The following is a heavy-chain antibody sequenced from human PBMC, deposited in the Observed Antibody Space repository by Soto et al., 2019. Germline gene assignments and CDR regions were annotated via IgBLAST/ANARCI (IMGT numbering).Heavy chain of an antibody. D-gene: IGHD3-3*01. J-gene: IGHJ6*02. CDR3: AKEGVTIFGVVPPSYGMDV. Sequence: XGSLRLYCAASGFTFRSYGMHWVRQAPGKGLEWVAVISYDGSNKYYADSVKGRFTISRDNSKNTLYLQMNSLRAEDTAVYYCAKEGVTIFGVVPPSYGMDVWGQGTTVTVSS. V-gene: IGHV3-30*18. CDR1: GFTFRSYG. CDR2: ISYDGSNK.